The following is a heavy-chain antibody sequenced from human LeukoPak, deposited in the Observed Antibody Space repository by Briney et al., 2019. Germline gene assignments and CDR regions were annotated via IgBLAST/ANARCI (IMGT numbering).Heavy chain of an antibody. V-gene: IGHV3-74*01. CDR2: INSDGSST. J-gene: IGHJ4*02. Sequence: GRSLRLSCAASGFTFSSYSMHWVRQAPGKGLVWVSRINSDGSSTSYADSVKGRFTISRDNAKNTLYLQMNSLRAEDTAVYYCARVPKAYGDYVGGYYFDYWGQGTLVTVSS. CDR1: GFTFSSYS. D-gene: IGHD4-17*01. CDR3: ARVPKAYGDYVGGYYFDY.